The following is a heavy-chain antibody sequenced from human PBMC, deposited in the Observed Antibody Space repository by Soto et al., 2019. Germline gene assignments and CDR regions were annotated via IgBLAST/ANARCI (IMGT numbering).Heavy chain of an antibody. Sequence: EVQLVESGGVLVQPGESLRLSCAASGFTFSSYEMNWIRQAPGKGLERVAYISRGGGNIYYAESVKGRFTISSDNAKNSVDLQMNSLRSEDTAVYYCARDRWLRYSGYDCHFDYWGQGTLVTVSS. CDR1: GFTFSSYE. CDR3: ARDRWLRYSGYDCHFDY. V-gene: IGHV3-48*03. J-gene: IGHJ4*02. CDR2: ISRGGGNI. D-gene: IGHD5-12*01.